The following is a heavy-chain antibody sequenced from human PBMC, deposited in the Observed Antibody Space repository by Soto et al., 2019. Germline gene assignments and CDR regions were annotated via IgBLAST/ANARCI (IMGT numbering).Heavy chain of an antibody. J-gene: IGHJ4*02. CDR2: VIPMLLKP. CDR3: VRGGGEMANPPPYLY. CDR1: GCIFDTYA. Sequence: SVKVSCKASGCIFDTYAISWVRQAPGQGLEWMGGVIPMLLKPNYAQKFQGRVTITADKSTNTVYMEMNSLMSEDTAVYYCVRGGGEMANPPPYLYWGQGTQVSVSS. D-gene: IGHD3-16*01. V-gene: IGHV1-69*10.